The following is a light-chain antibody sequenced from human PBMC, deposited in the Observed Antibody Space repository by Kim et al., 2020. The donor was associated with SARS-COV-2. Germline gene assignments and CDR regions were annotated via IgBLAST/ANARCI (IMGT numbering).Light chain of an antibody. J-gene: IGLJ1*01. CDR3: ASFTSSGSLDYV. Sequence: SITIYCSGTYNDIGGADSVAWYQQHPGKAPRLIIYDVSGRPSGVSARFSGSKSGNTASLTISGLHSEDEADYYCASFTSSGSLDYVFGAGTKVTVL. V-gene: IGLV2-14*03. CDR1: YNDIGGADS. CDR2: DVS.